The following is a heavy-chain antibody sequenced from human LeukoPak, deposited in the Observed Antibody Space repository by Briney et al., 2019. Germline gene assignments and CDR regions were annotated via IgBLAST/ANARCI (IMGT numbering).Heavy chain of an antibody. J-gene: IGHJ4*02. CDR1: GGSFSGYY. D-gene: IGHD3-22*01. CDR3: ARDFKEGDFYDSSGHFDS. CDR2: INHSGST. V-gene: IGHV4-34*01. Sequence: SSETLSLTCAVYGGSFSGYYWSWIRQPPGKGLEWIGEINHSGSTNYNPSLKSRVTISVDTSKNEFSLKLSSVTAADTAVYYCARDFKEGDFYDSSGHFDSWGQGTLVTVSS.